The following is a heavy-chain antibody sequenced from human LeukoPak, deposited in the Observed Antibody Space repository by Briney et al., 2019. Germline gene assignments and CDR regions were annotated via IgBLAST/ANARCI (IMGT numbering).Heavy chain of an antibody. J-gene: IGHJ6*02. Sequence: KPSETLSLTCAVYGGSFSDYYWSWVRQPPGKGLEWIGEINHSGSTNYNPSLKSRVTISVDTSKNQFSLKLSSVTAADTAVYYCARGVRGYSGYDTPTPYYYYGMDVWGQGTTVTVSS. V-gene: IGHV4-34*01. CDR3: ARGVRGYSGYDTPTPYYYYGMDV. D-gene: IGHD5-12*01. CDR1: GGSFSDYY. CDR2: INHSGST.